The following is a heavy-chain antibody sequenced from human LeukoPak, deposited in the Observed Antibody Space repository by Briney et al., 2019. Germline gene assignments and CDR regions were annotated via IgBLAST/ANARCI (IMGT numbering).Heavy chain of an antibody. V-gene: IGHV4-39*07. CDR2: CHYSGTT. CDR3: ARTISSSWSYYFDY. J-gene: IGHJ4*02. CDR1: GGSISSSSSY. D-gene: IGHD6-13*01. Sequence: SETLSLTCTVSGGSISSSSSYWGWIRQPPGKGLEWIGSCHYSGTTYYKPSLKSRVTISVDTSKNQFSLKLSSVTAADTAVYFCARTISSSWSYYFDYWGQGTLVTVSS.